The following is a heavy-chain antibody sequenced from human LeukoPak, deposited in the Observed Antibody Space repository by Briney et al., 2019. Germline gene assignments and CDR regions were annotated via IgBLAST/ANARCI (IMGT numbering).Heavy chain of an antibody. V-gene: IGHV3-23*01. Sequence: GGSLRLSCAASGFTFSSYAMSWVRRAPGKGLEWVSGITGSAGSTYYADSVKGRFTISRDNSKNTLYLQMNSLRAEDTATYYCAKDLMGQWLSPYYYGMDVWGKGTTVTVSS. CDR1: GFTFSSYA. D-gene: IGHD6-19*01. CDR3: AKDLMGQWLSPYYYGMDV. CDR2: ITGSAGST. J-gene: IGHJ6*04.